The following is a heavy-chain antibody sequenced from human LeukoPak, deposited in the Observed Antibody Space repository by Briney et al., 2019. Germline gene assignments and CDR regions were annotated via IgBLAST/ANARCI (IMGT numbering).Heavy chain of an antibody. D-gene: IGHD3-3*01. CDR3: ARGPHLRFLEWLLGDY. V-gene: IGHV1-46*01. CDR2: INPSGGST. Sequence: ASVKVSCKASGYTFTSYYMHWVRQAPGQGLEWTGIINPSGGSTSYAQKFQGRVTMTRDMSTSTVYMELSSLRSEDTAVYYCARGPHLRFLEWLLGDYWGQGTLVTVSS. CDR1: GYTFTSYY. J-gene: IGHJ4*02.